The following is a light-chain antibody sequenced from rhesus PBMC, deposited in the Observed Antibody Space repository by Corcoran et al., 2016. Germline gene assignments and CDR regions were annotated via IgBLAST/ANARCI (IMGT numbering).Light chain of an antibody. Sequence: EIVMTQSPATLSLSPGERATLSCRASQSVSSSLAWYQQKPGQAPRLLIYGASSRATGIPDRFSGSGSGTEFTLTISSLEPEDFAVYYCQQYSNWYSFGQGTKVEIK. V-gene: IGKV3-42*03. CDR3: QQYSNWYS. CDR1: QSVSSS. J-gene: IGKJ2*01. CDR2: GAS.